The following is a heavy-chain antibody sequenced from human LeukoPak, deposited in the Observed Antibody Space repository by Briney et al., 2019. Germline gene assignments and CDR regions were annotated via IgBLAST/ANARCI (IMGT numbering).Heavy chain of an antibody. CDR2: IYSSGST. V-gene: IGHV4-59*01. D-gene: IGHD3-10*01. CDR3: ARDGYGGVDY. Sequence: SETLSLTCNVSGGSIRGYYWSWIRQPPGKGLEWIGYIYSSGSTNYNPSLKSRVTMSVDTSKNQFSLKVSSVTAADTAVYYCARDGYGGVDYWGQGTLVTVSS. CDR1: GGSIRGYY. J-gene: IGHJ4*02.